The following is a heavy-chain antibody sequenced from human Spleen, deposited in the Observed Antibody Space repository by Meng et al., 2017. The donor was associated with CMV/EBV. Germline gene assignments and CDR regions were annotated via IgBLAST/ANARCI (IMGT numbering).Heavy chain of an antibody. Sequence: GESLKISCAASGFIFTTYSVNWVRQAPGKGLEWVSSISASSSYIYYADSVKGRFTMSRDNAKNSVYLQMTSLRADDTAVYYCARVPLMGGNSEYWGQGTLVTVSS. CDR3: ARVPLMGGNSEY. V-gene: IGHV3-21*01. CDR1: GFIFTTYS. CDR2: ISASSSYI. D-gene: IGHD1-26*01. J-gene: IGHJ4*02.